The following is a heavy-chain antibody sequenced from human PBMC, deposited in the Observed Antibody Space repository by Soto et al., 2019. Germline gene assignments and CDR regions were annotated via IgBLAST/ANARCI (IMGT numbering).Heavy chain of an antibody. CDR2: ISSSSSTI. Sequence: GGSLRLSCAASGFTFSSYSMNWVRQAPGKGLEWVSYISSSSSTIYYADSVKGRFTISRDNAKNSLYLQMNSLRAEDTAVYYCARHDYGDYLNWFDPWGQGTLVTVSS. CDR1: GFTFSSYS. V-gene: IGHV3-48*01. CDR3: ARHDYGDYLNWFDP. D-gene: IGHD4-17*01. J-gene: IGHJ5*02.